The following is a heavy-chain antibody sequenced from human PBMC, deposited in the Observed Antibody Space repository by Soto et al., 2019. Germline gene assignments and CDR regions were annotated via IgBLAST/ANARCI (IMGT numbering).Heavy chain of an antibody. J-gene: IGHJ3*02. D-gene: IGHD3-22*01. Sequence: QVQLVESGGGVVQPGRSLRLSCAASGFTFSSYGMHWVRQAPGKGLEWVAVISYDGSNKYYADSVKGRFTISRDNSKNXXYLQMNSLRAEDTAVYYCAKVPNYYDSSGLDAFDIWGQGTMVTVSS. CDR1: GFTFSSYG. CDR2: ISYDGSNK. V-gene: IGHV3-30*18. CDR3: AKVPNYYDSSGLDAFDI.